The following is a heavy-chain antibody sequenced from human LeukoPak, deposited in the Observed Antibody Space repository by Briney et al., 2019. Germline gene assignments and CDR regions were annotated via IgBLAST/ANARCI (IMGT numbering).Heavy chain of an antibody. CDR1: GGTFISYA. J-gene: IGHJ4*02. V-gene: IGHV1-69*05. CDR3: ARRPSKYYDILTGYYRSEFDY. D-gene: IGHD3-9*01. Sequence: SVTVSFKASGGTFISYAISWVRQAPGQGLEWMRGIIPIFGTANYAQKFQGRVTMTRNTSISTAYMELSSLRSEDTAVYYCARRPSKYYDILTGYYRSEFDYWGQGTLVTVSS. CDR2: IIPIFGTA.